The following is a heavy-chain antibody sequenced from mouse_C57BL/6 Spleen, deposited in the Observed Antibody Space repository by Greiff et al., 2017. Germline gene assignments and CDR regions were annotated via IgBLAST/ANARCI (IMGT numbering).Heavy chain of an antibody. Sequence: EVMLVESEGGLVQPGSSMKLSCTASGFTFSDYYMAWVRQVPEKGLEWVANINYDGSSTYYLDSLKSRFIISRDNAKNILYLQMSSLKSEDTATYYCARVYGNLLDYWGQGTTLTVSS. CDR2: INYDGSST. J-gene: IGHJ2*01. V-gene: IGHV5-16*01. CDR3: ARVYGNLLDY. CDR1: GFTFSDYY. D-gene: IGHD2-1*01.